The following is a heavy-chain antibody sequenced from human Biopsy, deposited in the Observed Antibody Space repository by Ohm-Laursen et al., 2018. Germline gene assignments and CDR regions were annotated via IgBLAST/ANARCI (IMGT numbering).Heavy chain of an antibody. J-gene: IGHJ6*02. Sequence: SLRLSCTASGFAFESTAMHWVRQAPGKGLAWVSGISWNSYIIDYADSVKGRFTVSRDNAKKSLYLQMNTLTAADTAVYFCAKGGSSYGFGSSNIFHKYATDVRGQGTTVTVSS. V-gene: IGHV3-9*01. CDR1: GFAFESTA. CDR2: ISWNSYII. D-gene: IGHD3-10*01. CDR3: AKGGSSYGFGSSNIFHKYATDV.